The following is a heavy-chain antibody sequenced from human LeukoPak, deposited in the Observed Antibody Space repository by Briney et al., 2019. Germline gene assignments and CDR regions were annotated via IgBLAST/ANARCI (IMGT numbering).Heavy chain of an antibody. CDR2: INANSGGT. J-gene: IGHJ5*02. Sequence: ASVKVSCKASGYTFTGYYMHWVRQAPGQGGEGMGWINANSGGTNYAQKFQGRVTITRETSISTAYMELSRLRSDDTAVYYCARDYWSMYYYDSSSYWFDPWGQGTLVTVSS. V-gene: IGHV1-2*02. CDR1: GYTFTGYY. CDR3: ARDYWSMYYYDSSSYWFDP. D-gene: IGHD3-22*01.